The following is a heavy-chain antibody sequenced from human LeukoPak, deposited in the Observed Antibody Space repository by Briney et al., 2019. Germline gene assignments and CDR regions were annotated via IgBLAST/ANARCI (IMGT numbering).Heavy chain of an antibody. CDR2: IYYSGNT. Sequence: SETLSLTCAVSGGSISNYYWSWIRQSPEKGLEWIGYIYYSGNTNYNPSPKSRVTISVDTSKNQFSLKLTSVTAADTAVYYCARGGTRDNWVYYIDYWGQGTLVTVSS. CDR1: GGSISNYY. CDR3: ARGGTRDNWVYYIDY. V-gene: IGHV4-59*01. D-gene: IGHD1-1*01. J-gene: IGHJ4*02.